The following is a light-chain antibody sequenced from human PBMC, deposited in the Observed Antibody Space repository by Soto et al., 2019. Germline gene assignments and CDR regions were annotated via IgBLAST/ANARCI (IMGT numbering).Light chain of an antibody. CDR2: DAS. V-gene: IGKV1-5*01. CDR1: QTINKW. CDR3: QQYSNYSRT. J-gene: IGKJ1*01. Sequence: DIQMTQSPSTLSASVGDRVTITCRASQTINKWLAWYQHKPGKAPKLLIYDASNLETGVPSRFRGSGSGAHFSLGITSLQPEDFATYYCQQYSNYSRTFGQGTRVEIK.